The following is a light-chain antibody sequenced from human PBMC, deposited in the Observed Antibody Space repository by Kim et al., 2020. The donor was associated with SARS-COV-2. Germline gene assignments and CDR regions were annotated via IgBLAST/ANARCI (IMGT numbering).Light chain of an antibody. V-gene: IGLV2-8*01. Sequence: SVELPGTEATRVVCLYNDVSVSQHPPSKTPKPIIYDVTNRPAGVPDRFSGSKSGNTASLTVSGLQAEDEADYYCSSYAGRNDLVFGGGTQLTVL. J-gene: IGLJ2*01. CDR2: DVT. CDR1: TRVVCLYND. CDR3: SSYAGRNDLV.